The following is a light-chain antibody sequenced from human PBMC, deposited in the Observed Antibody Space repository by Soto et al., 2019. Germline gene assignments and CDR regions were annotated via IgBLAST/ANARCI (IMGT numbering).Light chain of an antibody. CDR1: SSDVGNYNY. CDR2: QVS. CDR3: SSYTTSSTLYV. J-gene: IGLJ1*01. V-gene: IGLV2-14*01. Sequence: QAVLSQSGSVGGSPGQAITISCTGTSSDVGNYNYVSWYQQHPGKAPQLMIFQVSNRASGVSNRFSGSKSGDTASLTISGLQAEDEADYYCSSYTTSSTLYVFGTGTKVTVL.